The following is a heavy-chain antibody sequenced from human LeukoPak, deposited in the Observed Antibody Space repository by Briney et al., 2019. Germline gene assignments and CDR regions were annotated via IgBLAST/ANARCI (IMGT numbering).Heavy chain of an antibody. CDR3: AKVAAAAVGDFDY. Sequence: GGSLRLSCAASGFTFSSYAMSWVRQAPGKGLEWVAVISYDGSNEYYADSVKGRFTISRDNSRNTLYLQMNSLRADDTAVYYCAKVAAAAVGDFDYWGQGTLVTVSS. V-gene: IGHV3-30*18. CDR1: GFTFSSYA. CDR2: ISYDGSNE. J-gene: IGHJ4*02. D-gene: IGHD6-13*01.